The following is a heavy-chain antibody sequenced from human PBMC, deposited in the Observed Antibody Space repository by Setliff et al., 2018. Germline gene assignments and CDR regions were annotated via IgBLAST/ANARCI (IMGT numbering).Heavy chain of an antibody. Sequence: GGSLRLSCAVSGFTFSSYGMHWVRQASGKGLEWVGRIRSKAFSYATRYTESMKGRFTISRDDSKNTAYLQMDSLNTEDTAVYYCIVAGNYFDYWGQGTLVTVSS. J-gene: IGHJ4*02. CDR2: IRSKAFSYAT. V-gene: IGHV3-73*01. D-gene: IGHD5-12*01. CDR3: IVAGNYFDY. CDR1: GFTFSSYG.